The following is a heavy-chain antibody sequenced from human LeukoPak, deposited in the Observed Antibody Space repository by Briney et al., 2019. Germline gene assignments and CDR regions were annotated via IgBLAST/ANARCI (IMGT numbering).Heavy chain of an antibody. J-gene: IGHJ6*03. CDR2: INHSGST. D-gene: IGHD5-12*01. CDR1: GGSFSGYY. CDR3: ANLGGHSGYDPGSYYYYMDV. Sequence: SETLSLTCAVYGGSFSGYYWSWIRQPPGKGPEWIGEINHSGSTNYNPSLKSRVTISVDTSKNQFSLKLSSVTAADTAVYYCANLGGHSGYDPGSYYYYMDVWGKGTTVTVSS. V-gene: IGHV4-34*01.